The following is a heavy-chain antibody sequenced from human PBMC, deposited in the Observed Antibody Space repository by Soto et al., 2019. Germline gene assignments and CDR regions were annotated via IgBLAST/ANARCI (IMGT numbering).Heavy chain of an antibody. CDR2: IYHSGST. J-gene: IGHJ5*02. CDR1: GGSIRSSHW. Sequence: QVQLLESGPGLVKPSETLSLICTVSGGSIRSSHWWSWGRQPPGKGLERIGEIYHSGSTNLDPSLTSRVTLSVDKSKNQFSLKLTSVTAADTAVYYCARDKATVGGYNLYDPWGQGILVTVSS. D-gene: IGHD3-16*01. CDR3: ARDKATVGGYNLYDP. V-gene: IGHV4-4*02.